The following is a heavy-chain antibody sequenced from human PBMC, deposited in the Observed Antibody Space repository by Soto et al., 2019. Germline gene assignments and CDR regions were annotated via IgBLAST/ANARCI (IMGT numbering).Heavy chain of an antibody. J-gene: IGHJ6*02. D-gene: IGHD3-10*01. Sequence: PGGSLRLSCLACGFTFSDYSMTWVRHVPWRGLQWVSSLNGAGVSTYYADSVRGRFTISRDNSQNTLFLQMKRLTVDNSAIYYCMAPLDEDGSGISWFNYGMDVWGQRTTVAVCS. CDR2: LNGAGVST. V-gene: IGHV3-23*01. CDR3: MAPLDEDGSGISWFNYGMDV. CDR1: GFTFSDYS.